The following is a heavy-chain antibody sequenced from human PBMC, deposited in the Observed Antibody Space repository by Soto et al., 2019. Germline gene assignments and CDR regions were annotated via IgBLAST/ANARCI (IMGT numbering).Heavy chain of an antibody. V-gene: IGHV3-30*18. CDR3: AKDTKYQLLPTFYGMDV. CDR1: GFTFSSYG. D-gene: IGHD2-2*01. J-gene: IGHJ6*02. CDR2: ISYDGSNK. Sequence: GGSLRLSCAASGFTFSSYGMHWVRQAPGKGLEWVAVISYDGSNKYYADSVKGRFTISRDNSKNTLYLQMNSLRAEDTAVYYCAKDTKYQLLPTFYGMDVWGQGTTVTVSS.